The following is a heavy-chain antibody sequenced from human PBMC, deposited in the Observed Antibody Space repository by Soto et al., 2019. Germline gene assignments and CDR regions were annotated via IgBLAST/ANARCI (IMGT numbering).Heavy chain of an antibody. CDR1: GFTFSSYE. D-gene: IGHD1-20*01. J-gene: IGHJ4*02. Sequence: VGSLRLSCAASGFTFSSYEMNWVRQAPGKGLEWVSYISSSGSDIYYADSVKGRFTISRDNSRNTPYLQMNNLRAEDTALYYCAKPWVPSIKDCPPRFDYCGRRTLVTVSS. CDR2: ISSSGSDI. V-gene: IGHV3-48*03. CDR3: AKPWVPSIKDCPPRFDY.